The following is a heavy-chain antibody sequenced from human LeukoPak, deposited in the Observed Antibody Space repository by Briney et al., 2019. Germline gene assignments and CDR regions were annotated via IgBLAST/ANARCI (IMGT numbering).Heavy chain of an antibody. CDR3: AKDRPEWGGEEAFDI. V-gene: IGHV3-30*18. CDR2: ISSDGRNK. D-gene: IGHD3-16*01. Sequence: PRGSLRLSCAASGFTFRSYGIHWVRQAPGKGLEWVAVISSDGRNKYYADSVKGRFTISRDNSKNTLYLQMNSLRAEDTAVYYCAKDRPEWGGEEAFDIWGRGTMVTVSS. J-gene: IGHJ3*02. CDR1: GFTFRSYG.